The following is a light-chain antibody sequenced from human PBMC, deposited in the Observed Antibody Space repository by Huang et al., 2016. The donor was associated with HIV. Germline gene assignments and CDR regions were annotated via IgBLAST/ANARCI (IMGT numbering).Light chain of an antibody. CDR1: QNIRTY. Sequence: DIQMTQSPSSLSASVGDRVTITCRASQNIRTYLNWYQQKPGKAPKLLIYAASSLQIGVPSRFSGSVSGTDFTLTISSLQPEDFATYYCQQSYSDPYTFGQGPSWRSN. J-gene: IGKJ2*01. CDR2: AAS. CDR3: QQSYSDPYT. V-gene: IGKV1-39*01.